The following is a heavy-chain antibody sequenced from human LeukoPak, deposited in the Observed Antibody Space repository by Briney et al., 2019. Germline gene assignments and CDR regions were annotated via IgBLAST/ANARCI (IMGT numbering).Heavy chain of an antibody. Sequence: GSLRLSCAASGGSISSSNYYWGWIRQPPGKGLEWIGNIYFSGSTYYNPSLKSRVTISVDTSKNQFSLKLTSVTAADTAVYYCASYDYGSRSYYPFPFDYWGQGTLVTVSS. D-gene: IGHD3-10*01. CDR3: ASYDYGSRSYYPFPFDY. CDR2: IYFSGST. V-gene: IGHV4-39*01. CDR1: GGSISSSNYY. J-gene: IGHJ4*02.